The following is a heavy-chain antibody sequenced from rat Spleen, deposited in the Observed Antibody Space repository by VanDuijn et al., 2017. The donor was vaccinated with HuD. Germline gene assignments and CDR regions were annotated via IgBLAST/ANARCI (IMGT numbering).Heavy chain of an antibody. J-gene: IGHJ2*01. V-gene: IGHV5-7*01. CDR2: ITTAAGST. CDR3: TGPFDY. Sequence: EVQLVESGGGLVQPGRSLKLSCAASGFTFSDYNMAWVRQAPKKGLEWVTAITTAAGSTYYPDSVKGRFTISRDNAKSTLYLQMNSLRSEDTATYYCTGPFDYWGQGVMVTVSS. CDR1: GFTFSDYN.